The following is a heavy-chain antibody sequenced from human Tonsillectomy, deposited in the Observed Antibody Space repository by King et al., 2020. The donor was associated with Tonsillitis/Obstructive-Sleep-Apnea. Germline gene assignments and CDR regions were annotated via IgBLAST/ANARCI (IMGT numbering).Heavy chain of an antibody. Sequence: VQLVESGGGVVQPERSLRLSCAASGFTFSSYVMHGVRQAPGKGLEWVAVMSYDESNKYYADSVKGRFTISRDNYKHTLYLQMNSLRTDDTAVYYCARGHDYWSSYSWYYIDVWRKGTTVTVSS. J-gene: IGHJ6*03. D-gene: IGHD3-3*01. CDR1: GFTFSSYV. V-gene: IGHV3-30*04. CDR3: ARGHDYWSSYSWYYIDV. CDR2: MSYDESNK.